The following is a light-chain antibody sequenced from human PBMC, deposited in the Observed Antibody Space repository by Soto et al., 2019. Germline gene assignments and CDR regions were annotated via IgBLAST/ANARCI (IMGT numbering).Light chain of an antibody. CDR3: QQANSFPIT. CDR1: QGINNW. V-gene: IGKV1-12*01. Sequence: DIQMTQSPSSVSASVGDRVTITCRASQGINNWLAWYQQKPGKAPTLLIYVAFNLQSGVPSRFSGSGCRTDFTLAISSLQPEDFATYYCQQANSFPITFGPGTRLEI. J-gene: IGKJ5*01. CDR2: VAF.